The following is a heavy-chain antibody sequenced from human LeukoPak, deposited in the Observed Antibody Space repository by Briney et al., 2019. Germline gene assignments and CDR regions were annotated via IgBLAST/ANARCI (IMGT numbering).Heavy chain of an antibody. V-gene: IGHV3-23*01. CDR2: ISGSGGST. J-gene: IGHJ3*02. CDR1: GFTFSSYA. CDR3: AKRIVPTIGVGRAAFDI. Sequence: GGSLRLSCAASGFTFSSYAMSWVRQAPGKGLEWVSAISGSGGSTYYADSVKGRFTISRDNSKNTLYLQMNSLRAEDTAVYYCAKRIVPTIGVGRAAFDIWGQGTMVTVSS. D-gene: IGHD5-12*01.